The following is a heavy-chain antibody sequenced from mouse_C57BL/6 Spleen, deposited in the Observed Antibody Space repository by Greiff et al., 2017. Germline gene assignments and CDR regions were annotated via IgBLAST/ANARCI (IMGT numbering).Heavy chain of an antibody. CDR1: GYAISSSW. CDR2: IYPGDGDT. D-gene: IGHD1-1*01. V-gene: IGHV1-82*01. CDR3: ARSPSYYGSSYWYFDV. J-gene: IGHJ1*03. Sequence: QVQLQQSGPELVKPGASVKISCKASGYAISSSWMNWVKQRPGKGLEWIGRIYPGDGDTKYNGKFKGKATLTAEKSSSKAYMQLSILTSEDVAVYFCARSPSYYGSSYWYFDVWGTGTTVTVSS.